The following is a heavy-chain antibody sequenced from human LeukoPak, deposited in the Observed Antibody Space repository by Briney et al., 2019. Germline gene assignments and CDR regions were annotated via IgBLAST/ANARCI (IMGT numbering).Heavy chain of an antibody. Sequence: GRSLRLSCAASGFTFDDYAMHWVRQAPGKGLEWVSGISWNSGSIGYVDSVKGRFTISRDNAKNSLYLQMNSLRAEDTALYYCAKDTLYSGSYLDYWGQGTLVTVSS. CDR3: AKDTLYSGSYLDY. D-gene: IGHD1-26*01. CDR1: GFTFDDYA. V-gene: IGHV3-9*01. J-gene: IGHJ4*02. CDR2: ISWNSGSI.